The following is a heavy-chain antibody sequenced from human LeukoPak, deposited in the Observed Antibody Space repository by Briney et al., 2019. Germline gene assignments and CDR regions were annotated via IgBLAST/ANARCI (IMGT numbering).Heavy chain of an antibody. CDR1: GFTFDDYG. J-gene: IGHJ4*02. V-gene: IGHV3-20*04. D-gene: IGHD3-22*01. CDR2: INWNGGST. CDR3: VGGNRYYDSSGYSDPFDY. Sequence: PGGSLRLSCAASGFTFDDYGMSWVRQAPGKGLEWVSGINWNGGSTGYADSVKGRFTISRDNAKNSLYVQMNSLRAEDTALYYCVGGNRYYDSSGYSDPFDYWGQGTLVTVSP.